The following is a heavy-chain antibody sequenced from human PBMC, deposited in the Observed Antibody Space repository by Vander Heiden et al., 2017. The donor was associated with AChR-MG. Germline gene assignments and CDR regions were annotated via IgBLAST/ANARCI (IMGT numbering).Heavy chain of an antibody. D-gene: IGHD3-16*02. CDR3: ARVSHYDYVWGSYRKYYFDY. J-gene: IGHJ4*02. CDR1: GFTFSSYS. Sequence: EVQLVESGGGLVKPGGSLRLSCAASGFTFSSYSMNGVRQAPGKGLEWVSSISSSSSYIYYADSVKGRFTISRDNAKNSLYLQMNSLRAEDTAVYYCARVSHYDYVWGSYRKYYFDYWGQGTLVTVSS. CDR2: ISSSSSYI. V-gene: IGHV3-21*01.